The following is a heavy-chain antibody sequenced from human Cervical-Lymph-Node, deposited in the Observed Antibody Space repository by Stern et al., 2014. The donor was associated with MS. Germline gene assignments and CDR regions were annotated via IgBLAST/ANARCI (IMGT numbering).Heavy chain of an antibody. Sequence: VQLAESGGGLVKPGGSLTLSCVASGFTFSDYYMNWIRQAPGKGLECVSYINCSGPARYYADSVKGRFTISRDNAKKSLYLHMNSLRVEDTAVYYCANSIAWGQGALVTVSS. CDR3: ANSIA. V-gene: IGHV3-11*01. D-gene: IGHD2/OR15-2a*01. CDR2: INCSGPAR. CDR1: GFTFSDYY. J-gene: IGHJ5*02.